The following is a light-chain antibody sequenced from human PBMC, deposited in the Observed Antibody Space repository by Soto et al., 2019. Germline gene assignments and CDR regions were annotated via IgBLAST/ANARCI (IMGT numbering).Light chain of an antibody. CDR2: DVT. V-gene: IGLV2-8*01. J-gene: IGLJ1*01. Sequence: QSALTQSPSASGSPGQSVTISCTRTSSDIGGYNSVSWYQQHPGKAPKVMIYDVTKRPSGVPDRFSGSKSGNTASLTVSALQAEDEADYYCRSYTDRKNLVFGTGTKLTVL. CDR3: RSYTDRKNLV. CDR1: SSDIGGYNS.